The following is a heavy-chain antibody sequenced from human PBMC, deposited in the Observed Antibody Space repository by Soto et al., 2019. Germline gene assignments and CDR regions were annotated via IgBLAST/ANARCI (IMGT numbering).Heavy chain of an antibody. V-gene: IGHV4-34*01. J-gene: IGHJ6*02. CDR2: INHSGST. CDR1: GGSFSGYY. D-gene: IGHD3-10*01. CDR3: ARSGLTYYYGSGSYQLGPPRNYYGMDV. Sequence: SETLSVTCAVYGGSFSGYYWSWIRQPPWQGLEWIGEINHSGSTNYNPSLKSRVTISVDTSKNQFSLKLSSVTAADTAVYYCARSGLTYYYGSGSYQLGPPRNYYGMDVWGQGTTVT.